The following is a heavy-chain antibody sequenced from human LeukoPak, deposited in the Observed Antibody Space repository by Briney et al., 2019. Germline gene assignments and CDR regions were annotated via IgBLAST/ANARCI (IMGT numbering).Heavy chain of an antibody. D-gene: IGHD2-21*02. CDR2: IRYDGSNK. Sequence: GGSLRLSCAASGFTFSSYGMHWVRQAPGKGLEWVAFIRYDGSNKYYADSVKGRFTISRDNSKNTLYLQMNSLRAEDTAVYYCAKDHRAYCGGDCVDFDYWGQGTLVTVSS. V-gene: IGHV3-30*02. J-gene: IGHJ4*02. CDR1: GFTFSSYG. CDR3: AKDHRAYCGGDCVDFDY.